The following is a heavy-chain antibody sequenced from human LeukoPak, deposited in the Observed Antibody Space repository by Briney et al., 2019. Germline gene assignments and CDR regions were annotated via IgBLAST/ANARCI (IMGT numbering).Heavy chain of an antibody. CDR2: IKQDGSEK. D-gene: IGHD3-3*01. CDR3: ARDLSRYDFWSGYSSYFDY. V-gene: IGHV3-7*01. J-gene: IGHJ4*02. Sequence: PGGSLRLSCAASGFTFSSYWMGWVRQAPGKGLEWVANIKQDGSEKYYVDSVKGRFTISRDNAKNSLYLQMNSLRAEDTAVYYCARDLSRYDFWSGYSSYFDYWGQGTLVTVSS. CDR1: GFTFSSYW.